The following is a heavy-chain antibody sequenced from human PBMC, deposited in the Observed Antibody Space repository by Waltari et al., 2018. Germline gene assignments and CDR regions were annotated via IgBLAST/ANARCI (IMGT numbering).Heavy chain of an antibody. CDR2: TGGSGGST. CDR3: ARGSGYFFDY. V-gene: IGHV3-23*01. Sequence: EVQLLESGGVLVQLGGSLRLSCAASAFTFSRYAMRWVRQAPGKGLEWVATGGSGGSTYYADSVKGRFTISKDSPQNTLYLQMSSLRAEDTAVYYCARGSGYFFDYWGQGTLVTVSS. D-gene: IGHD1-1*01. J-gene: IGHJ4*02. CDR1: AFTFSRYA.